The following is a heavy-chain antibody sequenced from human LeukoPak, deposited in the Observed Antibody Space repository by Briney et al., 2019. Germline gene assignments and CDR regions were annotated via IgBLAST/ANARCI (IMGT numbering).Heavy chain of an antibody. CDR1: GYSISSGYY. D-gene: IGHD1-26*01. J-gene: IGHJ4*02. V-gene: IGHV4-38-2*01. Sequence: SETLSLTCAVSGYSISSGYYWGWIRQPPGKGLEWIGSIYHSGSTYYNPSLKSRVTISVDTSKNQFSLKLSSVTAADTAVYYCARGREWEPFDYWGQGTLVTVSS. CDR3: ARGREWEPFDY. CDR2: IYHSGST.